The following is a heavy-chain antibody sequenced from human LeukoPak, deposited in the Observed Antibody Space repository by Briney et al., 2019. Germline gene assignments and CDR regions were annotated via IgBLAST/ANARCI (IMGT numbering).Heavy chain of an antibody. J-gene: IGHJ4*02. V-gene: IGHV1-46*01. D-gene: IGHD2-2*02. Sequence: ASVKVSCKASGYTFTSYYMHWVRQAPGQGLEWMGIINPSGGSTSYAQKFQGRVTMTRDTSTSTVYMEPSSLRSEDTAVYYCARDIVVVPAAIGGLDYWGQGTLVTVSS. CDR1: GYTFTSYY. CDR3: ARDIVVVPAAIGGLDY. CDR2: INPSGGST.